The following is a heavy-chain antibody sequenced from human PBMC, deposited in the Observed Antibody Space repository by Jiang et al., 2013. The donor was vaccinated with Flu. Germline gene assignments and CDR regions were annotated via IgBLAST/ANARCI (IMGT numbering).Heavy chain of an antibody. CDR3: VRESWGSGVIDY. Sequence: EVKKPGASVQVSCKASGFPFTTFPIAMHWVRQAPGQRFEWMGWIHLGNGATKYSQNFQGRLTFTRDTSASTVYMDLGSLKSEDTALYYCVRESWGSGVIDYWGQGTLVTVSS. V-gene: IGHV1-3*01. CDR1: GFPFTTFPIA. J-gene: IGHJ4*02. D-gene: IGHD3-10*01. CDR2: IHLGNGAT.